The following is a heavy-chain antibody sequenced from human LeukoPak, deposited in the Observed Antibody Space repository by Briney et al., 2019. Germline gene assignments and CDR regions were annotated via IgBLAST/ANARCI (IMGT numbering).Heavy chain of an antibody. V-gene: IGHV4-30-4*01. CDR1: GGSISSCDYY. D-gene: IGHD3-9*01. Sequence: SQTLSLTCTVSGGSISSCDYYWRWVRQPPGKGLEWIGYIYYSGSTYYHPSLKSRVTISVYTSKNQFSLKLSSVTAADTAVYYCARVYYDILPGPYYFDYWGQGTLVTVSS. J-gene: IGHJ4*02. CDR2: IYYSGST. CDR3: ARVYYDILPGPYYFDY.